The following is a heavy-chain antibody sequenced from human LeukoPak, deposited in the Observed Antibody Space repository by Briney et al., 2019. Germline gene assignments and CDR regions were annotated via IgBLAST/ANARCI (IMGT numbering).Heavy chain of an antibody. CDR2: VNHSGST. V-gene: IGHV4-34*01. CDR3: AGFSIVGATTDIDY. CDR1: GGSVNNYY. D-gene: IGHD1-26*01. Sequence: PSETLSLTCSVSGGSVNNYYWSWIRQSPGKGLEWIGEVNHSGSTNYNPSLKSRVTISVDTSKNQFSLKLSSVTAADTAVYYCAGFSIVGATTDIDYWGQGTLVTVSS. J-gene: IGHJ4*02.